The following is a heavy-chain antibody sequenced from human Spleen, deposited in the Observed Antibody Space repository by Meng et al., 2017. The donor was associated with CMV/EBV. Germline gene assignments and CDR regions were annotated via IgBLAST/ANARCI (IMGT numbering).Heavy chain of an antibody. CDR2: SNAGNGNT. Sequence: ASVKVSCKASGYTFTSYAMHWVRQAPGQRLEWMGWSNAGNGNTKYSQEFQGRVTITRDTSASTAYMELSSLRSEDMAVYYCARYCSSTSCYANSQYNWFDPWGQGTLVTVSS. D-gene: IGHD2-2*01. CDR1: GYTFTSYA. CDR3: ARYCSSTSCYANSQYNWFDP. V-gene: IGHV1-3*02. J-gene: IGHJ5*02.